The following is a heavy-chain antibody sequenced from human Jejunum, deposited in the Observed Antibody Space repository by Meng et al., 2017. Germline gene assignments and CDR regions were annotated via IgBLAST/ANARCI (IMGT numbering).Heavy chain of an antibody. V-gene: IGHV3-21*02. CDR2: IDSRGDSK. CDR1: GFDFSAYN. D-gene: IGHD2-21*02. Sequence: EVQRVESWGGLVVPGGSLRLSLAASGFDFSAYNMNWIRQAPGKGLELVSSIDSRGDSKYSPDSVRGRFTISRDNARNSLFLQMNSLRVEDTAIYFCARGGSHCGGNCRATDYWGQGTLVTVSS. J-gene: IGHJ4*02. CDR3: ARGGSHCGGNCRATDY.